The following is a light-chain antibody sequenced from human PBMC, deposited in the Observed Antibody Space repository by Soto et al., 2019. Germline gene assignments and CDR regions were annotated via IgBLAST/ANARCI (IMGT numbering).Light chain of an antibody. CDR3: QAWDRSIAL. CDR1: RLGDKY. J-gene: IGLJ2*01. CDR2: QDS. V-gene: IGLV3-1*01. Sequence: SYELTQPPSVSVSPGQTATITCSGDRLGDKYAYWYQQKPGQSPLVVIYQDSKRPSGIPERFSGSNSGNTATLTISGTQAMDEADYFCQAWDRSIALFGEGTKVTVL.